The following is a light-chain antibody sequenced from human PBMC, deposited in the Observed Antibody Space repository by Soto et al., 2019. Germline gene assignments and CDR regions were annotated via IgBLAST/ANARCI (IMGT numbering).Light chain of an antibody. CDR3: LQDASYPYT. V-gene: IGKV1-6*01. CDR2: TIS. CDR1: QDVRND. J-gene: IGKJ2*01. Sequence: AVKMTQSPSSLSASVGDRVTITCRASQDVRNDLGWYQQKPGQAPKLLIYTISTLQSGVPSRFSGSGSGTDFTLTISSLQPEDSATYYCLQDASYPYTFGQGTNLEI.